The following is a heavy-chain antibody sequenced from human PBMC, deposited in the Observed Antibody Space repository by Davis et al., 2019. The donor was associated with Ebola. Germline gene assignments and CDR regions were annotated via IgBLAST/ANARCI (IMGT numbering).Heavy chain of an antibody. CDR3: ARGRWLAKQFDY. J-gene: IGHJ4*02. CDR1: GGSFSGYY. CDR2: INHSGST. Sequence: SETLSLTCAVYGGSFSGYYWSWIRQPPGKGLEWIGEINHSGSTNYNPSLKSRVTISVDTSKNQFSLKLSSVTAAETAVYYCARGRWLAKQFDYWGQGTLVTVSS. D-gene: IGHD6-19*01. V-gene: IGHV4-34*01.